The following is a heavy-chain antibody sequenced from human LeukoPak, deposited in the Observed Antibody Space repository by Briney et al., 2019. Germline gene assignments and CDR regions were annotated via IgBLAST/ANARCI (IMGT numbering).Heavy chain of an antibody. J-gene: IGHJ6*02. CDR1: GGSISSSSYY. V-gene: IGHV4-39*01. Sequence: SETLSLTCTVSGGSISSSSYYWGWIRQPPGKGLEWIGSIYYSGSTYYNPSLKSRVTISVDTSKNQFSLKLSSVTAADTAVYYCAMVKAGYFDLYYYYGMDVWGQGTTVTVSS. D-gene: IGHD3-9*01. CDR2: IYYSGST. CDR3: AMVKAGYFDLYYYYGMDV.